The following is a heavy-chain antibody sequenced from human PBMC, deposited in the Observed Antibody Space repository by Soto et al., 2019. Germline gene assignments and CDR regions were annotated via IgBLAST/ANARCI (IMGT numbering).Heavy chain of an antibody. CDR2: IYYSGST. J-gene: IGHJ4*02. D-gene: IGHD3-10*01. V-gene: IGHV4-39*01. CDR3: ARGLRAITMVRGGSDFDY. Sequence: SETLSLTCTVSGGSISSSSYYWGWIRQPPGKGLEWIGSIYYSGSTYCNPSLKSRVTISVDTSKNQFSLKLSSVTAADTAVYYCARGLRAITMVRGGSDFDYWGQGTLVTVSS. CDR1: GGSISSSSYY.